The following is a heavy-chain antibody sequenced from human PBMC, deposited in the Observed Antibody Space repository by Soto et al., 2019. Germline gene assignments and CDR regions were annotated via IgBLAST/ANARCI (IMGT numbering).Heavy chain of an antibody. CDR1: GFTFDDYA. V-gene: IGHV3-9*01. J-gene: IGHJ4*02. D-gene: IGHD3-9*01. CDR2: VSWDNGRI. Sequence: GGSLRLSCAASGFTFDDYAIHWVRQAPGKGPEWVSGVSWDNGRIDYAASVKGRFTIYRDNPRNTLYLQMNNLRREDTAMYFCAKDMTGYSRSLDYWGQGTLVTVSS. CDR3: AKDMTGYSRSLDY.